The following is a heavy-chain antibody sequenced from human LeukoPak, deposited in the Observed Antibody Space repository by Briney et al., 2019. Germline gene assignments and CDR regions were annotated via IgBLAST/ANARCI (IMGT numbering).Heavy chain of an antibody. Sequence: PSETLSLTCTVSGYSISSGYYGGGIRQPPGKGLEWIGTKYFTWTCYYNLSLNSRVTISLDTSKNHVSLKLSSFAARDTAVYYCVRSSEGRYYYDSRGYYAVILDAFDIWGQGTMVAVYS. V-gene: IGHV4-38-2*02. J-gene: IGHJ3*02. D-gene: IGHD3-22*01. CDR2: KYFTWTC. CDR3: VRSSEGRYYYDSRGYYAVILDAFDI. CDR1: GYSISSGYY.